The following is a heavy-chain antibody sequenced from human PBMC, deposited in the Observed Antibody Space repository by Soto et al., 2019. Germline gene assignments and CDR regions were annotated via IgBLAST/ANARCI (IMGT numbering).Heavy chain of an antibody. Sequence: QVQLQESGPGLVKPSQTLSLTCTVSGGSISTGDFSWTWIRQHPGKGLEWIGDMYHSGSPYYNPSLKSRLPISVDPSKSHCSLRRSSVTAADTAVYSCARTRGHVVGLNLEDTYCDPWGRGTLVTVSS. V-gene: IGHV4-31*03. CDR1: GGSISTGDFS. CDR2: MYHSGSP. J-gene: IGHJ5*02. D-gene: IGHD2-21*01. CDR3: ARTRGHVVGLNLEDTYCDP.